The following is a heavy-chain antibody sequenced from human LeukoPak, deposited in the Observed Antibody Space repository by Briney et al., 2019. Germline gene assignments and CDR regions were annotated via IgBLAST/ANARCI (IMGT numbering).Heavy chain of an antibody. CDR3: AREYPTDSSSWHRYFDY. J-gene: IGHJ4*02. V-gene: IGHV3-30-3*01. Sequence: PGGSLRLSCAASGFTFSSYAMHWVRQAPGKGLEWVAVISYDGSNKYYADSVKGRFTISRDNSKNTLYLRMNSLRAEDTAVYYCAREYPTDSSSWHRYFDYWGQGTLVTVSS. CDR2: ISYDGSNK. CDR1: GFTFSSYA. D-gene: IGHD6-13*01.